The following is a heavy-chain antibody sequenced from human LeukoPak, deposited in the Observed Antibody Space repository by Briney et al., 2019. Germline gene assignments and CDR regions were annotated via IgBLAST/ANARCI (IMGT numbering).Heavy chain of an antibody. D-gene: IGHD6-19*01. CDR3: ARERVTGTSYYYYYGMDV. CDR1: GFTFSSYA. Sequence: GGSLRLSCAASGFTFSSYAMHWVRQASGKGLEWVAVIWHDGSNKYYAASVKGRFTVSRDNSKNTLYLQINSLRAEDTAVYHCARERVTGTSYYYYYGMDVWGQGTTVTVSS. CDR2: IWHDGSNK. J-gene: IGHJ6*02. V-gene: IGHV3-33*01.